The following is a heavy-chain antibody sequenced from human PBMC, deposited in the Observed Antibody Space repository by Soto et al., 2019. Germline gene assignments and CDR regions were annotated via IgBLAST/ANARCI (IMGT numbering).Heavy chain of an antibody. D-gene: IGHD3-3*01. V-gene: IGHV3-48*01. J-gene: IGHJ6*03. CDR3: ASGGKDYDFWSGTYYYYYMDV. CDR2: ISSSSSTI. CDR1: GFTFSSYA. Sequence: GGSLRLSCSASGFTFSSYAMHWVRQAPGEGQGLRRGLEWVSYISSSSSTIYYADSVKGRFTISRDNAKNSLYLQMNSLRAEDTAVYYCASGGKDYDFWSGTYYYYYMDVWGKGTTVTVSS.